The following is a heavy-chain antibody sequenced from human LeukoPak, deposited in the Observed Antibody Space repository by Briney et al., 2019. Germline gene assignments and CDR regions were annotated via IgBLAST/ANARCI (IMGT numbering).Heavy chain of an antibody. V-gene: IGHV1-18*01. Sequence: ASVKVSCKASGYTFTRFDMNWVRQAPGQGLEWMGWISTYNGNTNYVQKLQGRVTMTTDTSTSTAYMELRSLRSDDTAVYYCARDIKRSRARWENLGFDPWGQGTLVTVSS. CDR3: ARDIKRSRARWENLGFDP. D-gene: IGHD1-26*01. CDR2: ISTYNGNT. CDR1: GYTFTRFD. J-gene: IGHJ5*02.